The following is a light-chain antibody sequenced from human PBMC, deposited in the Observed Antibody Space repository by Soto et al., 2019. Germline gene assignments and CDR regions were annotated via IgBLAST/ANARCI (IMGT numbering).Light chain of an antibody. J-gene: IGLJ1*01. CDR3: SSFPSSTTHV. CDR1: SSDVGNYNY. V-gene: IGLV2-14*01. Sequence: QSALTQSASVSGSPGQSITISCTGTSSDVGNYNYVSWYQQHPGEVPKLIIFNVNSRPSGVSNRFSGSKSGNTASLTISGLQADYLADYYCSSFPSSTTHVFGTGTKLTVL. CDR2: NVN.